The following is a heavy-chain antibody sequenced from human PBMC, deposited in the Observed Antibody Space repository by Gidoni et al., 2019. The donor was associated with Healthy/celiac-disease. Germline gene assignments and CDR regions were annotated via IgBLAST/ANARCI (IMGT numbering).Heavy chain of an antibody. CDR2: ISWNSGSI. D-gene: IGHD3-22*01. Sequence: EVQLVESGGGLVQPGRSLRLSCAASGFTFDDYAMHWVRQAPGKGLEWVSGISWNSGSIGYADSVKGRFTISRDNAKNSLYLQMNSLRAEDTALYYCAKDIKDSSGFDYWGQGTLVTVSS. CDR1: GFTFDDYA. V-gene: IGHV3-9*01. CDR3: AKDIKDSSGFDY. J-gene: IGHJ4*02.